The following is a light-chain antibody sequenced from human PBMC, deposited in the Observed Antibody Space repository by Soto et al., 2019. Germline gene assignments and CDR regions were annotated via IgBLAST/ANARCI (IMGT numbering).Light chain of an antibody. J-gene: IGLJ2*01. CDR1: SSDVGGYNF. V-gene: IGLV2-14*01. CDR2: DVS. CDR3: SSYTSSSTLV. Sequence: QSALTQPASVSGSPGQSITISCIGTSSDVGGYNFVSWYQQHPGKAPKVMIYDVSYRPSGVSSRFAGSKSGNTASLTISGLQGEDEADYCCSSYTSSSTLVFGGGTKLTVL.